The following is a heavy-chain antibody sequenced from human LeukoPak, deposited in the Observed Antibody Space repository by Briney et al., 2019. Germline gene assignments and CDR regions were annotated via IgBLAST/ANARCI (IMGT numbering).Heavy chain of an antibody. CDR2: ISAYNGNT. CDR3: ARIVGYCSGGSCYTTYFDY. CDR1: GYTFTGYY. Sequence: ASVKVSCKASGYTFTGYYMHWVRQAPGQGLEWMGWISAYNGNTNYAQKLQGRVTMTTDTSTSTAYMELRSLRSDDTAVYYCARIVGYCSGGSCYTTYFDYWGQGTLVTVSS. D-gene: IGHD2-15*01. J-gene: IGHJ4*02. V-gene: IGHV1-18*04.